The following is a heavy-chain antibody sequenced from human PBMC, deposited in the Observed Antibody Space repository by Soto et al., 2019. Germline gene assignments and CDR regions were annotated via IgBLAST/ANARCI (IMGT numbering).Heavy chain of an antibody. J-gene: IGHJ5*02. CDR2: ISYDGSNK. CDR1: GFTFSSYA. CDR3: AREGYCSSTSCYPDNWFDP. V-gene: IGHV3-30-3*01. D-gene: IGHD2-2*01. Sequence: GGSLRLSCAASGFTFSSYAMHWVRQAPGKGLEWVAVISYDGSNKYYADSVKGRFTISRDSSKNTLYLQMNSLRAEDTAVYYCAREGYCSSTSCYPDNWFDPWGKGTLVTVSS.